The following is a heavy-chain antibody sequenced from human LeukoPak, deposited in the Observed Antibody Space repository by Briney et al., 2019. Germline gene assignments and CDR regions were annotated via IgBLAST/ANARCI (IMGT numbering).Heavy chain of an antibody. V-gene: IGHV3-23*01. Sequence: GGSLRLSCAASGFTFSSYAMSWVRQAPGKGLEWVSAISGSGGSTYYADSVKGRFTISRDNSKNTLYLQMNSLRAEDTAVYYCAKGASYYYYDSSGSDYWGQGTLVTVSS. J-gene: IGHJ4*02. D-gene: IGHD3-22*01. CDR1: GFTFSSYA. CDR3: AKGASYYYYDSSGSDY. CDR2: ISGSGGST.